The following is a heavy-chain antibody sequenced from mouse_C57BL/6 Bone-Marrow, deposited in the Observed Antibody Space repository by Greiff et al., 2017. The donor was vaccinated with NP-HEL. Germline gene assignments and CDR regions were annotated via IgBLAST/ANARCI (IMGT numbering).Heavy chain of an antibody. V-gene: IGHV3-6*01. CDR2: ISYDGSN. CDR1: GYSITSGYY. Sequence: EVQLQESGPGLVKPSQSLSLTCSVTGYSITSGYYWNWIRQFPGNKLEWMGYISYDGSNNYNPSLKNRISITRDTSKNQFFLKLNSVTTEDTATYYCARDRLRQFAYWGQGTLVTVSA. J-gene: IGHJ3*01. CDR3: ARDRLRQFAY. D-gene: IGHD1-2*01.